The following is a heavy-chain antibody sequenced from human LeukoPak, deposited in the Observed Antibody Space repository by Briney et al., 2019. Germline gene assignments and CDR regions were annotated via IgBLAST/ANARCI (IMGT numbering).Heavy chain of an antibody. D-gene: IGHD3-22*01. CDR2: IYYSGST. CDR3: ARDDSNRFDY. V-gene: IGHV4-59*01. Sequence: PSETLSLTCIASGGSISSYYWSWIRQPPGKGLEWIGYIYYSGSTNYNPSLKSRVTISVDTSKNQFSLKLSSVTAADTAVYYCARDDSNRFDYWGQGTLVTVSS. CDR1: GGSISSYY. J-gene: IGHJ4*02.